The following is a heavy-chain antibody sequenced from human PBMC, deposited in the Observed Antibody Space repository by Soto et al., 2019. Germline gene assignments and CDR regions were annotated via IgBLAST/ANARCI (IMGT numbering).Heavy chain of an antibody. CDR3: AHIVVACLGYYFDY. CDR2: IYWDDDK. D-gene: IGHD5-12*01. J-gene: IGHJ4*02. Sequence: QITLKESGPPLVKPTQTLTLTCTFSGFSLSSTRMAVGWIRQPPGKALEWLALIYWDDDKRYSPFLKSRLTITEDTSKNQVVLTMSNMDPVDTARYYCAHIVVACLGYYFDYWGQGTLVTVSS. V-gene: IGHV2-5*02. CDR1: GFSLSSTRMA.